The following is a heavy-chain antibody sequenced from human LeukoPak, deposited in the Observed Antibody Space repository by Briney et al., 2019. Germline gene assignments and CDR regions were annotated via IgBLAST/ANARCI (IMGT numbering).Heavy chain of an antibody. V-gene: IGHV4-4*02. CDR3: ARRYYYDSSGYYYRPCFDY. D-gene: IGHD3-22*01. CDR2: INHSGST. Sequence: SETLSLTCAVSGGSISSSNWWSWVRQPPGKGLEWIGEINHSGSTNYNPSLKSRVTISVDTSKNQFSLKLSSVTAADTAVYYCARRYYYDSSGYYYRPCFDYWGQGTLVTVSS. CDR1: GGSISSSNW. J-gene: IGHJ4*02.